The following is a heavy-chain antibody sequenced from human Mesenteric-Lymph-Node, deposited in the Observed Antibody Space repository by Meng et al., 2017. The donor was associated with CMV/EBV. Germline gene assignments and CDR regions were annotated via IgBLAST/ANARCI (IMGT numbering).Heavy chain of an antibody. CDR1: GGSVSSGGYF. CDR3: ARDYGDY. D-gene: IGHD4-17*01. CDR2: INHSGST. Sequence: SETLSLTCTVSGGSVSSGGYFWSWIRQPPGKGLEWIGEINHSGSTNYNPSLKSRVTISVDTSKNQFSLKLSSVTAADTAVYYCARDYGDYWGQGTLVTVSS. J-gene: IGHJ4*02. V-gene: IGHV4-61*08.